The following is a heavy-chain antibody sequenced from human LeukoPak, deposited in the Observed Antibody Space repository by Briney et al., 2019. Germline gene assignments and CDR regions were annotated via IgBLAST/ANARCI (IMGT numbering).Heavy chain of an antibody. CDR1: GFPVSSHD. CDR3: AKRSPPY. CDR2: IYIGGVR. D-gene: IGHD6-19*01. J-gene: IGHJ4*02. Sequence: GGSLRLSCVVSGFPVSSHDMNWVRQAPGRGLEWVSLIYIGGVRVYADSVEDRFVISRDSSKNTLYLQLNGLRAEDTAIYYCAKRSPPYWGLGTLVTVSS. V-gene: IGHV3-66*01.